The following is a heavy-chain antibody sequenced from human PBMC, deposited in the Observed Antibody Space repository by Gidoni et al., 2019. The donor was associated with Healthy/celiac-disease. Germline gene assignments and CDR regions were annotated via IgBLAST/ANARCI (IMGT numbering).Heavy chain of an antibody. CDR3: AKDLAPRYSYGFDY. D-gene: IGHD5-18*01. CDR2: ISWNSGSI. J-gene: IGHJ4*02. V-gene: IGHV3-9*01. Sequence: EVQLVESGGGLVQPGRSLRLSWAASGFTFDDYAMHWVRQAPGKGLEWVSGISWNSGSIGYADSVKGRFTISRDNAKNSLYLQMNSLRAEDTALYYCAKDLAPRYSYGFDYWGQGTLVTVSS. CDR1: GFTFDDYA.